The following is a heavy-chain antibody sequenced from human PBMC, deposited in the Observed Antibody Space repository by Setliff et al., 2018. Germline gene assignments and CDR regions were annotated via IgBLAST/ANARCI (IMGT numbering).Heavy chain of an antibody. D-gene: IGHD2-15*01. J-gene: IGHJ4*02. CDR2: IHYSGTT. CDR3: ARENGYCRGGACYFMFDY. V-gene: IGHV4-59*11. Sequence: PSETLSLTCTVSGGSSSSHYWSWIRQPPGKGLEWIGYIHYSGTTNYNPSLKSRVTLSLDTAKNQFSLELRAVTAADTALYYCARENGYCRGGACYFMFDYWGQGTLVTVSS. CDR1: GGSSSSHY.